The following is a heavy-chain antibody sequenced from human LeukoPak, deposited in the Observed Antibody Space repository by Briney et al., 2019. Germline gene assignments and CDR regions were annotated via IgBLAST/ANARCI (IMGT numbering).Heavy chain of an antibody. CDR1: GFTFSSYS. Sequence: GGSLRLSCAASGFTFSSYSMNWVRRAPGKGLEWVSSISSSSSYIYYADSVKGRFTISRDNAKNPLYLQMNSLRAADTAVYYCARDQRTVYSSLGYWGQGTLVTVSS. CDR2: ISSSSSYI. CDR3: ARDQRTVYSSLGY. V-gene: IGHV3-21*01. J-gene: IGHJ4*02. D-gene: IGHD2-21*01.